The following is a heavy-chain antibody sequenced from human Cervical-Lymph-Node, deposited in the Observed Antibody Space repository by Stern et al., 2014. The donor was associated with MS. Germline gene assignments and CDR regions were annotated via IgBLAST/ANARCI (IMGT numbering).Heavy chain of an antibody. D-gene: IGHD1-1*01. CDR1: GYTFTGYY. CDR3: ARDWAPAVLDAFDI. CDR2: INPNSGGT. V-gene: IGHV1-2*06. Sequence: VQLVESGAEVKKPGASVKVSCKASGYTFTGYYMHWVRQAPGQRLGWMGRINPNSGGTNYAQKFQGRVTMTRDTSISTAYMELSRLRSDDTAVYYCARDWAPAVLDAFDIWGQGTMVTVSS. J-gene: IGHJ3*02.